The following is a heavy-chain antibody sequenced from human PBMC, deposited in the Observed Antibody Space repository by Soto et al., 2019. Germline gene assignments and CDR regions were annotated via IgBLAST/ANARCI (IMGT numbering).Heavy chain of an antibody. D-gene: IGHD3-22*01. CDR3: TADLPDNWFDP. J-gene: IGHJ5*02. CDR1: RFSFSNSW. CDR2: IKSLTDGGAT. Sequence: GGSLRLSCATSRFSFSNSWMNCVRQAPGRGLEWVGRIKSLTDGGATDYAAPVKGRFTITRDDSKDTLYLHMNNLKTEDTAMYFCTADLPDNWFDPWGQGTLVTVSS. V-gene: IGHV3-15*01.